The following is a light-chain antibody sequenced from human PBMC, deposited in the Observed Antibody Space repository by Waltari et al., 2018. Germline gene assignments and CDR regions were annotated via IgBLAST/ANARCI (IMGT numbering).Light chain of an antibody. CDR2: EDD. CDR1: KLGNKY. Sequence: SYELTQPPSVSVSPGQTASITCPGDKLGNKYVCWYKQKAGHSPVWVIYEDDKPPSGIPERFSGSNSGNTATLTVGGTQAMDAAAYYCQTWDATIVVFGGGTKLTVL. V-gene: IGLV3-1*01. J-gene: IGLJ3*02. CDR3: QTWDATIVV.